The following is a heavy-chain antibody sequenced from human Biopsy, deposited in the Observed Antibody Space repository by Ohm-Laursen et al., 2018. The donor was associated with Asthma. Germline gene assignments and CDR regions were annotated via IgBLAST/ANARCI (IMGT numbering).Heavy chain of an antibody. CDR1: RFTYE. J-gene: IGHJ4*02. CDR2: ISYDGSSI. Sequence: RSLRLSCAASRFTYEMHWVRQAPGKGLEWVAVISYDGSSIYYADSVKGRFTISRDNSKNTLSLQMNSLTAEGTAVYYCAKEGVAGTHIEDWGQGTLVTVSS. D-gene: IGHD6-19*01. V-gene: IGHV3-30*04. CDR3: AKEGVAGTHIED.